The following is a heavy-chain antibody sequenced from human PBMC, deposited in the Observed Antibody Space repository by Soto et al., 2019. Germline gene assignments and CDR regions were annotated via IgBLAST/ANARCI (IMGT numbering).Heavy chain of an antibody. CDR1: GGSFSGYY. V-gene: IGHV4-34*01. J-gene: IGHJ5*02. CDR3: ARGRGLGSLEWLLGYNWFDP. CDR2: INHSGST. Sequence: SETLSLTCAVYGGSFSGYYWSWIRQPPGKGLEWIGEINHSGSTNYNPSLKSRVTMSVDTSKNQFSLKLSSVTAADTVVYYCARGRGLGSLEWLLGYNWFDPWGQGTLVTVSS. D-gene: IGHD3-3*01.